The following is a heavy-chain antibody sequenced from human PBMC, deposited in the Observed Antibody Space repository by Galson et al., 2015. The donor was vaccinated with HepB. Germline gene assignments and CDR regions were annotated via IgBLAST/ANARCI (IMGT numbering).Heavy chain of an antibody. CDR2: ISYDGSNK. D-gene: IGHD2-21*01. CDR1: GFTFSSYA. V-gene: IGHV3-30*04. J-gene: IGHJ6*03. CDR3: AKDISYCGGDCYFHYYYMDV. Sequence: SLRLSCAASGFTFSSYAMHWVRQAPGKGLGWVAVISYDGSNKYYADSVKGRFTISRDNSKNTLYLQMSSLRAEDTAVYYCAKDISYCGGDCYFHYYYMDVWGKGTTVTVSS.